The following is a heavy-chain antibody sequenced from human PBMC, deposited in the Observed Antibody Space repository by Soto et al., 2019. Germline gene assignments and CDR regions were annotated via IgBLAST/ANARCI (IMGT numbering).Heavy chain of an antibody. CDR3: AKSMGNAFDI. V-gene: IGHV3-23*01. CDR2: ISGSGGST. J-gene: IGHJ3*02. Sequence: EVQLLESGGGLVQPGGSLRLSCAASGLTFSSYAMSWVRQGPGKGLEWVSAISGSGGSTYYADSVKGRFTISRDNSKNTLYLQMDSLRAEDTAVYYCAKSMGNAFDIWGQGTMVTVSS. D-gene: IGHD1-26*01. CDR1: GLTFSSYA.